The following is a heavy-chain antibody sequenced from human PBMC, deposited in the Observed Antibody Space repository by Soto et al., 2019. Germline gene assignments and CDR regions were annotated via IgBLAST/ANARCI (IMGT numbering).Heavy chain of an antibody. Sequence: PGGSLRLSCAASGFTFSSYSMNLARQTPRKGLEWVSSISSSSSYIYYADSVKGRFTISRDNAKNSLYLQMNSLRAEDTAVYYCARASQIIVATISWFDPWGQGTLVTVSS. CDR1: GFTFSSYS. V-gene: IGHV3-21*01. D-gene: IGHD5-12*01. CDR3: ARASQIIVATISWFDP. J-gene: IGHJ5*02. CDR2: ISSSSSYI.